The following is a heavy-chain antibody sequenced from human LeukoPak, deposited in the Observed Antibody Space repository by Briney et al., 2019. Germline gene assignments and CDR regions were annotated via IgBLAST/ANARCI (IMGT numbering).Heavy chain of an antibody. CDR2: ISATAGST. Sequence: GGSLRLSCAASGFTFGPYAMSWVRQAPGKGLDWVSVISATAGSTYYADSVKGRFTISRDNSKNTLYLEMNSLRADDTALYYCVKAASRFGELFFQHDYMDVWGTGTTVTVS. V-gene: IGHV3-23*01. D-gene: IGHD3-10*01. CDR3: VKAASRFGELFFQHDYMDV. J-gene: IGHJ6*03. CDR1: GFTFGPYA.